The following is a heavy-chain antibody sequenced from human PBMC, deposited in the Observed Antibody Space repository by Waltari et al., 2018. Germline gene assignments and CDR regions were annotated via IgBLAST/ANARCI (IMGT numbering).Heavy chain of an antibody. CDR2: FDPEDGET. CDR1: GYTLTELS. J-gene: IGHJ4*02. V-gene: IGHV1-24*01. D-gene: IGHD3-9*01. CDR3: ATGGLLRTGYTLRFGEFSPEA. Sequence: QVQLVQSGAEVKKPGASVKVSCKVSGYTLTELSMHWVRQAPGKGLEWMGGFDPEDGETIYAQKFQGRVTMTEDTSTDTAYMGLSSLRSEDTAVYYCATGGLLRTGYTLRFGEFSPEAWGQGTLVTVSS.